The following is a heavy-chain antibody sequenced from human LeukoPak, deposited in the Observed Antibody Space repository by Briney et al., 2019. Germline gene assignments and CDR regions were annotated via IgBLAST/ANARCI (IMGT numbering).Heavy chain of an antibody. Sequence: TGGSLRLSCAASGFTFSSYGMHWVRQAPGKGLEWVAFIRYDGSNKYYADSVKGRFTISRDNSKNTLYLQMNSLRAEDTAVYYCAKDSGVWFGEFGSFDYWGQGTLVTVSS. D-gene: IGHD3-10*01. V-gene: IGHV3-30*02. CDR1: GFTFSSYG. CDR2: IRYDGSNK. CDR3: AKDSGVWFGEFGSFDY. J-gene: IGHJ4*02.